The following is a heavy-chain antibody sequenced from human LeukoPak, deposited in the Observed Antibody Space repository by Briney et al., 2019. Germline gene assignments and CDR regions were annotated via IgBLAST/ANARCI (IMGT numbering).Heavy chain of an antibody. D-gene: IGHD6-19*01. Sequence: PSETLSLTCTVSGGSISSYYWSWIRQPAGKGLEWIGRIYTSGSTNYNPSLKSRVTMSVDTSKNQFSLKLSPVTAADTAVYYCAREAVAGSSYYYMDVWGKGTTVTISS. CDR3: AREAVAGSSYYYMDV. V-gene: IGHV4-4*07. CDR1: GGSISSYY. J-gene: IGHJ6*03. CDR2: IYTSGST.